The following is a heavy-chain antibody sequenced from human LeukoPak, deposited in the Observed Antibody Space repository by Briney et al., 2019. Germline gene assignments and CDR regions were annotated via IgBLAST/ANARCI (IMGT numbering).Heavy chain of an antibody. J-gene: IGHJ4*02. V-gene: IGHV3-9*01. D-gene: IGHD5-24*01. CDR2: ISWNSGSI. Sequence: GRSLRLSCAASGFTFDDYAMHWVRQAPGKGLEWVSGISWNSGSIGYADSVKGRFTISRDNAKNSLYLQMNSLRAEDTALYYCAKGMNAYNYWALDYWGQGTLVTVSS. CDR3: AKGMNAYNYWALDY. CDR1: GFTFDDYA.